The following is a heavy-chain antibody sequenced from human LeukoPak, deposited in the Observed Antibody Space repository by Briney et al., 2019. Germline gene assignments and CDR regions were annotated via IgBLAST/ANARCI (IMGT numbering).Heavy chain of an antibody. Sequence: SETLSLTCTVSGGSISSSSYYWGWIRQPPGKGLEWIGSIYYSGSTYYNPSLKSRVTISVDTSTNQFSLKLSSVTAADTAVYYCARRPSGSYQTGLDYWGQGTLVTVSS. CDR3: ARRPSGSYQTGLDY. J-gene: IGHJ4*02. V-gene: IGHV4-39*01. CDR1: GGSISSSSYY. D-gene: IGHD1-26*01. CDR2: IYYSGST.